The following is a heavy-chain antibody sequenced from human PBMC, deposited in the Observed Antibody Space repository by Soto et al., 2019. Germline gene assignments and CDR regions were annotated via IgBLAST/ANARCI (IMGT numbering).Heavy chain of an antibody. V-gene: IGHV4-31*03. CDR1: GGSISSGGYY. J-gene: IGHJ6*02. CDR2: IYYSGST. CDR3: ARVRRYSYGQIDYYYGMDV. D-gene: IGHD5-18*01. Sequence: SETLSLTCTVSGGSISSGGYYWSWIRQHPGKGLEWIGYIYYSGSTYYNPSLKSRVTISVDTSKNQFSLKLSPVTAADTAVYYCARVRRYSYGQIDYYYGMDVWGQGTTVTVSS.